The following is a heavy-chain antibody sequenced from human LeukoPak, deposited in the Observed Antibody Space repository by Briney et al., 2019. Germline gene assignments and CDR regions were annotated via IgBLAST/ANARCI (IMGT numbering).Heavy chain of an antibody. V-gene: IGHV3-23*01. CDR1: GFTFSSYW. Sequence: GGSLRLSCAASGFTFSSYWMSWVRQAPGKGLEWVSSIETGGATYYADSVKGRFTISRDNSKNMLYLQMNSLGAEDTALYYCAKPLRPTTSYFDWGQGTLVTVSS. CDR3: AKPLRPTTSYFD. D-gene: IGHD2/OR15-2a*01. J-gene: IGHJ4*02. CDR2: IETGGAT.